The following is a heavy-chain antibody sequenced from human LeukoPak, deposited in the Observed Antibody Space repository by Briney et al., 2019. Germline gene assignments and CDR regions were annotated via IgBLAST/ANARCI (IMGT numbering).Heavy chain of an antibody. CDR2: ISYDGSNK. Sequence: GRSLRLSCAASGFTFSSYAMHWVRQAPGKGLEWVAVISYDGSNKYYADSVKGRFTISRDNSKNTLYLQMNSQRAEDTAVYYCASGWFDYWGQGTLVTVSS. V-gene: IGHV3-30-3*01. CDR3: ASGWFDY. CDR1: GFTFSSYA. J-gene: IGHJ4*02. D-gene: IGHD6-19*01.